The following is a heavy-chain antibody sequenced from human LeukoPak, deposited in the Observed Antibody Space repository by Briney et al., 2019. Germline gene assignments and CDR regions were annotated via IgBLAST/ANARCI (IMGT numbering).Heavy chain of an antibody. CDR1: GLTFSSYG. J-gene: IGHJ3*02. V-gene: IGHV3-23*01. CDR3: ARDRDSSGYVPPHAFDI. Sequence: GGTLRLSCAASGLTFSSYGMSWVRQAPGRGLEWVSAISTTGGTTYYADSVRGRFTISRDNSRNTLYLQMNSLRAEDTAVYYCARDRDSSGYVPPHAFDIWGQGTMVIVSS. CDR2: ISTTGGTT. D-gene: IGHD3-22*01.